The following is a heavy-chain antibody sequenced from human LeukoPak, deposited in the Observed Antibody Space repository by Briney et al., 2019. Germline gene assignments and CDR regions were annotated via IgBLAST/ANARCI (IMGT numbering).Heavy chain of an antibody. CDR1: GFTFSSHS. V-gene: IGHV3-15*07. CDR3: ATPALGRRLYYYDY. J-gene: IGHJ4*02. Sequence: PGGSLRLSCAASGFTFSSHSMNWVRQAPGKGLEWVGRIRTKSDGETVDYAAPVKGRFTISRDDSKNTLFLQMNSLKTEDTAVYYCATPALGRRLYYYDYWGQGTLVTVSP. D-gene: IGHD3-16*01. CDR2: IRTKSDGETV.